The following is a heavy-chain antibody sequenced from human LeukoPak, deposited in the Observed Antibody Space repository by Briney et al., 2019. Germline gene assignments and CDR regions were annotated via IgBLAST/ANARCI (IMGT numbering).Heavy chain of an antibody. CDR3: ARDSGIAVAGTLGGYFDY. CDR2: IYHSGNT. D-gene: IGHD6-19*01. CDR1: GYSISSGYY. Sequence: SETLSLTCTVSGYSISSGYYWGWIRQPPGKGLEWIGSIYHSGNTYYNPSLKSRIIISVDTSKNQFSLKLSSVTAADTAVYYCARDSGIAVAGTLGGYFDYWGQGTLVTVSS. J-gene: IGHJ4*02. V-gene: IGHV4-38-2*02.